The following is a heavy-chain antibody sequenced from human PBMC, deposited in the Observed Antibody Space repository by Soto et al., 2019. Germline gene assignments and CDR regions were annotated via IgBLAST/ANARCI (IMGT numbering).Heavy chain of an antibody. Sequence: QVQLQESGPGLVKPSGTLSLICVVSNGSVTSTDWWSWIRQPPGKGLEWIGEIFRSGSTNYNPSLKSRVTISLDKSKNQFSLNLTSVTAADTAVYYCARRIFGDNYFDPWGQGTLVTVSS. V-gene: IGHV4-4*02. CDR3: ARRIFGDNYFDP. D-gene: IGHD3-3*01. CDR1: NGSVTSTDW. J-gene: IGHJ5*02. CDR2: IFRSGST.